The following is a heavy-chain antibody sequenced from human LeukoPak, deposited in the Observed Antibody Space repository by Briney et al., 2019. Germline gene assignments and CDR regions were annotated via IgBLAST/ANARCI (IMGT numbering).Heavy chain of an antibody. D-gene: IGHD3-10*01. CDR1: GGSISSYY. J-gene: IGHJ6*03. CDR3: ARGDYYYMDV. Sequence: SETLSVTCTVSGGSISSYYWSWIRQPAGKGLEWIGRIYTSGSTNYNPSLMSRVTISVDKSKNQFSLKLSSVTAADTAVYYCARGDYYYMDVWGKGTTVTVSS. CDR2: IYTSGST. V-gene: IGHV4-4*07.